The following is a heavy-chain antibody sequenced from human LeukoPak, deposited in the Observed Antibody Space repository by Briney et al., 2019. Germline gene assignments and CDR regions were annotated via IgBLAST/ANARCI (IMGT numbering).Heavy chain of an antibody. J-gene: IGHJ3*02. Sequence: GGSLRLSCAASGFTFSSYGMHWVRQAPGKGLEWVAVIWYDGSNKYYADSVKGRFTISRDNSKNTLYLQMNSLRAEDTAVYYCARDVKSYFGAFDIWGQGTMVTVSS. CDR3: ARDVKSYFGAFDI. D-gene: IGHD1-26*01. CDR2: IWYDGSNK. V-gene: IGHV3-33*01. CDR1: GFTFSSYG.